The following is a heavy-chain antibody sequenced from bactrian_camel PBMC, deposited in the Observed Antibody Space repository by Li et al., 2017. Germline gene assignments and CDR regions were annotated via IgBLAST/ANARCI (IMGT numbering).Heavy chain of an antibody. Sequence: HVQLVESGGGLVQPGGSLRLSCAASGFTFSSYYMYWVRQAPGKGLEWVASISPSGSTPYYADSVKGRFTISRDSAKNTVSLQMNNLKSEDAALYYCASAVEPWGQGTQVTVS. CDR3: ASAVEP. CDR2: ISPSGSTP. CDR1: GFTFSSYY. V-gene: IGHV3-2*01. J-gene: IGHJ6*01.